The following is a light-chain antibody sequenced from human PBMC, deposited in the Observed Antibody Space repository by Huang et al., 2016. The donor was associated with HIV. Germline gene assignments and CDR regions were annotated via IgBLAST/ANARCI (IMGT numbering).Light chain of an antibody. J-gene: IGKJ1*01. CDR3: QQYNKWPRT. CDR2: GAF. Sequence: EIVMTQTPVTLSVSPGERATLSCRASQTVSDNLAWYQQKSGPPPRVLIFGAFTRATGVPARFSGSGSGTEFTLTISNLQSEDFAVYYCQQYNKWPRTFGQGTKVEI. CDR1: QTVSDN. V-gene: IGKV3-15*01.